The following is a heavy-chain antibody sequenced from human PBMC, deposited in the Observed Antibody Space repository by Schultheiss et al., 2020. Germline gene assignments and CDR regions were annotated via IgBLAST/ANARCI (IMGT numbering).Heavy chain of an antibody. CDR2: IYYSGST. V-gene: IGHV4-31*03. CDR3: ARGGSSGGSCLFDY. J-gene: IGHJ4*02. Sequence: SETLSLTCTVSGGSVSSGSYYWSWIRQPPGKGLEWIGYIYYSGSTYYNPSLKSRVTISVDTSKNQFSLKLSSVTAADTAVYYCARGGSSGGSCLFDYWGQGTLVTVSS. D-gene: IGHD2-15*01. CDR1: GGSVSSGSYY.